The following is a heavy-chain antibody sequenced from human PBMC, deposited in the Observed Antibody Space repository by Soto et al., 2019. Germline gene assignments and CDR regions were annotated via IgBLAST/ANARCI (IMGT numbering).Heavy chain of an antibody. CDR3: AKDSRSPTRVGLWKETYYYYDMDV. CDR1: GVTFSSYG. V-gene: IGHV3-30*18. CDR2: ISYDGSNK. J-gene: IGHJ6*02. D-gene: IGHD5-18*01. Sequence: PGGSLRLSCAASGVTFSSYGMHWVRQAPGKGLEWVAIISYDGSNKYYADSVKGRFTISRDNPKNTLSLQMNSLRAEDTAVYYCAKDSRSPTRVGLWKETYYYYDMDVWGQGTTVTVSS.